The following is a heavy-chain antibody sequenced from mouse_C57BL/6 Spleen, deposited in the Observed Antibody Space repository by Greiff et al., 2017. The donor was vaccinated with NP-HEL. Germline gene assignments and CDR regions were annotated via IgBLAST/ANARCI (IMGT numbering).Heavy chain of an antibody. J-gene: IGHJ3*01. Sequence: ESGPGLVKPSQSLSLTCSVTGYSITSGYYWNWIRQFPGNKLEWMGYISYDGSNNYNPSLKNRISITRDTSKNQFFLKLNSVTTEDTATYYCARAGYLEFAYWGQGTLVTVSA. V-gene: IGHV3-6*01. CDR3: ARAGYLEFAY. CDR2: ISYDGSN. D-gene: IGHD2-3*01. CDR1: GYSITSGYY.